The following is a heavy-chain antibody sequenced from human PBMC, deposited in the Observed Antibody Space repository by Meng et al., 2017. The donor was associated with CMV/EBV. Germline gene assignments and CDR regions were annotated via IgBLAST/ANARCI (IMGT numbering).Heavy chain of an antibody. CDR3: ARIAAAGRFDY. D-gene: IGHD6-13*01. J-gene: IGHJ4*02. V-gene: IGHV2-5*02. CDR1: GFSLSTSGVG. Sequence: QITLKEPGPTLVKPTQTLTLTCTFAGFSLSTSGVGVGWIRQPPGKALEWPALIYWDDDKRYSPSLKSRLTITKDTSKNQVVLTMTNMDPVDTATYYCARIAAAGRFDYWGQGTLVTVSS. CDR2: IYWDDDK.